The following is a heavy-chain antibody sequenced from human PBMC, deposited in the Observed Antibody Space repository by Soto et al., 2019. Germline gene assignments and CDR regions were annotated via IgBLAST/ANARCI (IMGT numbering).Heavy chain of an antibody. V-gene: IGHV3-74*01. CDR1: GFTFSSYW. Sequence: EVQLVESGGGLVQPGGSLRLPCAASGFTFSSYWMHWVRQVPGKGLVWVSRINSDGSSTSYADSVKGRFTISRDNVKNTLYLQMNGLRAEDTAVYYCARVGGVTTAQGYFDLWGRGTLVTVSS. J-gene: IGHJ2*01. CDR3: ARVGGVTTAQGYFDL. CDR2: INSDGSST. D-gene: IGHD4-17*01.